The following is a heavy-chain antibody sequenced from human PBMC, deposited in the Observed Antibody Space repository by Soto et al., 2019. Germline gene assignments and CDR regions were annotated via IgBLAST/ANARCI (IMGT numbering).Heavy chain of an antibody. CDR1: GFTFSSHW. CDR2: ISGDGGTA. CDR3: ARGVPNCSSSSCYFDF. J-gene: IGHJ4*02. D-gene: IGHD2-2*01. Sequence: GGSLRLSCAASGFTFSSHWMNWVRQAPGKGLVWVSRISGDGGTASHADSVKGRFTISRDNPMNTLYLQMNSLRAEDTAVYYCARGVPNCSSSSCYFDFWGQGILVTVSS. V-gene: IGHV3-74*01.